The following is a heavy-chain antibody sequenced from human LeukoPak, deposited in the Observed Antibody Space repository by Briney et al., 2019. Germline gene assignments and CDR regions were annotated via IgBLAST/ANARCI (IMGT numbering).Heavy chain of an antibody. CDR3: ARGVYYDSSGYSKGAFDI. Sequence: SETLSLTCTVSGGSISSYYWSWIRQPPGKGLEWIGYIYYSGSTNYNPSLKSRVTISVDTSKNQFSLKLSSVIAADTAVYYCARGVYYDSSGYSKGAFDIWGQGTMVTVSS. CDR1: GGSISSYY. D-gene: IGHD3-22*01. V-gene: IGHV4-59*01. CDR2: IYYSGST. J-gene: IGHJ3*02.